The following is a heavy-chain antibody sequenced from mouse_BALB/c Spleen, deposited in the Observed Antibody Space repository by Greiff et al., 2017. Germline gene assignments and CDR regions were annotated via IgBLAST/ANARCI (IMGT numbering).Heavy chain of an antibody. V-gene: IGHV1-4*02. CDR1: GYTFTSYT. CDR3: AREVGYYDFDY. J-gene: IGHJ2*01. CDR2: INPSSGYT. Sequence: QVQLQQSAAELARPGASVKMSCKASGYTFTSYTMHWVKQRPGQGLEWIGYINPSSGYTEYNQKFKDKTTLTADKSSSTAYMQLSSLTSEDSAVYYCAREVGYYDFDYWGQGTTLTVSS. D-gene: IGHD2-3*01.